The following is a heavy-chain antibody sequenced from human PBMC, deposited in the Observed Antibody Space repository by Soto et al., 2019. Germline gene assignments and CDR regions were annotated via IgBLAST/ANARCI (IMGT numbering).Heavy chain of an antibody. Sequence: SVKVSCKASGYTFTDYYMHWVRQAPGQGLEWMGWINPNSGGTNYAQKFQGRVTMTRDTSISTAYMELSRLRSDDTAVYYCARKLELRGSYYYYYDMDVWGQGTTVTVSS. D-gene: IGHD1-7*01. CDR3: ARKLELRGSYYYYYDMDV. CDR2: INPNSGGT. CDR1: GYTFTDYY. V-gene: IGHV1-2*02. J-gene: IGHJ6*02.